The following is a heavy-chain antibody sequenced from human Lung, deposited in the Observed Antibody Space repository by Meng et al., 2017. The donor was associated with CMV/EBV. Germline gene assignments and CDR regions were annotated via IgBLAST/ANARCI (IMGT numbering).Heavy chain of an antibody. CDR2: ISTYNDNT. CDR1: GYTFTSYG. J-gene: IGHJ4*02. V-gene: IGHV1-18*01. Sequence: ASVKVSXNSSGYTFTSYGISWVRQAPGQGLEWMGWISTYNDNTNYAQKLQDRVTMTTDTSTSTAYMELRSLRSDDTAVYYCARVSGHLITMILYYFDSWGQGTLVXVSS. D-gene: IGHD3-22*01. CDR3: ARVSGHLITMILYYFDS.